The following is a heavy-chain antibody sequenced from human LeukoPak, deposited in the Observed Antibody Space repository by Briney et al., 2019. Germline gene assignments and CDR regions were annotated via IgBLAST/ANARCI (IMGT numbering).Heavy chain of an antibody. D-gene: IGHD3-22*01. CDR1: GFTFSSYS. J-gene: IGHJ4*02. CDR3: ARARQYYYDSSGYYYFFDY. CDR2: ISSSSSYI. Sequence: PGGSLRLSCAASGFTFSSYSMNWVRQAPGKGVEWVSSISSSSSYIYYADSVKGRFTISRDNAKNSLYLQMNSLRAEDTAVYYCARARQYYYDSSGYYYFFDYWGQGTLVTVSS. V-gene: IGHV3-21*01.